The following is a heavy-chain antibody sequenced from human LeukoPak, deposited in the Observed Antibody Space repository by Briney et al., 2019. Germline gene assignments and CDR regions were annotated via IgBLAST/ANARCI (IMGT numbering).Heavy chain of an antibody. V-gene: IGHV4-59*01. CDR3: ARGRRFRRDFDY. CDR1: GGSISSYY. CDR2: IYYSGST. Sequence: PSETLSLTCTVSGGSISSYYWSWIRQPPGKGLEWIGYIYYSGSTNYNPSLKSRVTISVDTSKNQFSLKLSSVTAADTAVYYCARGRRFRRDFDYWGQGTLVTVSS. J-gene: IGHJ4*02.